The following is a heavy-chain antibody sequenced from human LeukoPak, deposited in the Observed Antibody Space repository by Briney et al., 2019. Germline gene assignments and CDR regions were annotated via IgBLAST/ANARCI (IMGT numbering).Heavy chain of an antibody. J-gene: IGHJ6*04. D-gene: IGHD6-13*01. Sequence: SVKLSCKASGGTLSSYANSWERQAPGQGLERMGAIIPIFGTANYAQKFQGRVTITADESTSTAYMELSSLRSEDTAVYYCARDRIAAAGRGYYYYYGMDVWGKGTTVTVSS. CDR1: GGTLSSYA. CDR2: IIPIFGTA. CDR3: ARDRIAAAGRGYYYYYGMDV. V-gene: IGHV1-69*13.